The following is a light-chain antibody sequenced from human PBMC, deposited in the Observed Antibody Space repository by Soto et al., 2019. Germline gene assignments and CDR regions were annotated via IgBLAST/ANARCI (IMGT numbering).Light chain of an antibody. CDR3: QQRSNWPRT. J-gene: IGKJ2*01. V-gene: IGKV3-11*01. CDR1: QSVSRY. CDR2: DAS. Sequence: EIVLTQSPATLSLSPGDRATLSCRASQSVSRYLAWYQQKPGQAPRLLIYDASNRATGIPARFGGSGSGTAFTLTISSLEPEDCAVYYCQQRSNWPRTFGQGTKLEIK.